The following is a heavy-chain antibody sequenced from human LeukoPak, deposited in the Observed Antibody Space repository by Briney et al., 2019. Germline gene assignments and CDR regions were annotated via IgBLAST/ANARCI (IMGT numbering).Heavy chain of an antibody. Sequence: GGSLRLSCAASGFTFSSYEMNWVRQAPGKGLEWVSYISSSGSTIYYADSVKGRFTISSDNAKNSLYLQMNSLRAEDTAVYYCARDYGDYGNDYWGQGTLVTVSS. V-gene: IGHV3-48*03. D-gene: IGHD4-17*01. J-gene: IGHJ4*02. CDR3: ARDYGDYGNDY. CDR2: ISSSGSTI. CDR1: GFTFSSYE.